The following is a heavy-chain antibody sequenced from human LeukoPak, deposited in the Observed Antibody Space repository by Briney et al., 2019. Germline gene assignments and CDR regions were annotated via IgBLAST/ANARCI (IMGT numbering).Heavy chain of an antibody. CDR3: ARLNRRQKITMIVVRPTNQQKYYFDY. J-gene: IGHJ4*02. D-gene: IGHD3-22*01. CDR1: GGSISSSSYY. V-gene: IGHV4-39*07. CDR2: IYYSGST. Sequence: SETLSLTCTVSGGSISSSSYYWGWIRQPPGKGLEWIGSIYYSGSTYYNPSLKSRVTMSVDTSKNQFFLKLSSVAAADTAVYYCARLNRRQKITMIVVRPTNQQKYYFDYWGQGTLVTVSS.